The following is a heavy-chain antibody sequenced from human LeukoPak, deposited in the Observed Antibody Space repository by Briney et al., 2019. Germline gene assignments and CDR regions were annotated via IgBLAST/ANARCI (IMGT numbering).Heavy chain of an antibody. CDR1: GGSISSYY. D-gene: IGHD1-26*01. Sequence: SETLSLTCTVSGGSISSYYWSWIRQPPGKGLEWIGYIYYSGSTNYNPSLKSRVTISVDTSKNQFSLKLSSVTAADTAVYYCAGGPEVGATFFDYWGQGTLVTVSS. CDR3: AGGPEVGATFFDY. V-gene: IGHV4-59*08. J-gene: IGHJ4*02. CDR2: IYYSGST.